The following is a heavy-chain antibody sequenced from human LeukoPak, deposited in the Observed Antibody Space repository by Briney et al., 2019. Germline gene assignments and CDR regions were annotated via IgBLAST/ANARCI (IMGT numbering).Heavy chain of an antibody. D-gene: IGHD3-9*01. CDR3: ARESVDILTGYYPDY. J-gene: IGHJ4*02. Sequence: GGSLRLSCAASGFTISSYSMNWVRQAPGKGLEWVSSISSSSSYIYYADSVKGRFTISRDNAKNSLYLQMNSLRAEDTAVYYCARESVDILTGYYPDYWGQGTLVTVSS. CDR1: GFTISSYS. CDR2: ISSSSSYI. V-gene: IGHV3-21*01.